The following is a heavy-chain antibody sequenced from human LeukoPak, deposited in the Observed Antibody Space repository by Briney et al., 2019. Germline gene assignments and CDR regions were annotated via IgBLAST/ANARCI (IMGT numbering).Heavy chain of an antibody. D-gene: IGHD5-12*01. J-gene: IGHJ4*02. Sequence: GRSLRLSCEASGFTFSAYAMTWVRQAPGKGLEWVSSIGSDNKPHYSESVKGRFAISRDNSKNTLYLQMNSLRAEDTAVYYCARAARTNQWLVDYWGRGTLVTVSS. V-gene: IGHV3-23*05. CDR3: ARAARTNQWLVDY. CDR1: GFTFSAYA. CDR2: IGSDNKP.